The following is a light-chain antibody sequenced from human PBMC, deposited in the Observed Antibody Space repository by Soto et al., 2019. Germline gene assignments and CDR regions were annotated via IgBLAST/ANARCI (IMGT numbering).Light chain of an antibody. Sequence: QSVLTQPASVSGSPGQSITISCTGSSSDVGAYHFVSWYQHHPGKAPKLILYEVTARPSGVSSRFSGSKSGNTASLTISGLQADDEANYYCSSYTITSPYVFGTGTKVTVL. V-gene: IGLV2-14*01. CDR2: EVT. CDR1: SSDVGAYHF. J-gene: IGLJ1*01. CDR3: SSYTITSPYV.